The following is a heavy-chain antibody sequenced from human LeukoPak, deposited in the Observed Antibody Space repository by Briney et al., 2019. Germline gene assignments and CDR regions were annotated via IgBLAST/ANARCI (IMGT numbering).Heavy chain of an antibody. D-gene: IGHD6-13*01. CDR1: GGSISSSSYY. Sequence: SETLSLTCTVSGGSISSSSYYWDWIRQPPGEGLEWIGTIFYSGTTSYSPSLKSRVTISVDTSRNQFSLKLNSVTAAGTAIYYCARRRIAAIDYWGQGTLVTVSS. J-gene: IGHJ4*02. CDR3: ARRRIAAIDY. V-gene: IGHV4-39*01. CDR2: IFYSGTT.